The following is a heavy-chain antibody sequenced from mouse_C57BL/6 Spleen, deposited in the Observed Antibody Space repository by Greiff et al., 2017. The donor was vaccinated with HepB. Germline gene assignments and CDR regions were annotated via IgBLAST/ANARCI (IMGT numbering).Heavy chain of an antibody. CDR1: GYSITSGYY. CDR2: ISYDGSN. J-gene: IGHJ2*01. V-gene: IGHV3-6*01. Sequence: DVHLVESGPGLVKPSQSLSLTCSVTGYSITSGYYWNWIRQFPGNKLEWMGYISYDGSNNYNPSLKNRISITRDTSKNQFFLKLNSVTTEDTATYYCARRSLYDGYYFDYWGQGTTLTVSS. CDR3: ARRSLYDGYYFDY. D-gene: IGHD2-3*01.